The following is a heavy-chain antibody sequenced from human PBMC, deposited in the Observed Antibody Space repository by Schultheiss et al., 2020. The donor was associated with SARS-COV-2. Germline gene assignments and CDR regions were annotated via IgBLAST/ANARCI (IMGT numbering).Heavy chain of an antibody. V-gene: IGHV3-49*04. Sequence: GGSLRLSCAASGFTFSSYAMSWVRQAPGKGLEWVGFIRSKAYGGTTEYAASVKGRFTISRDDSKSIAYLQMNSLKTEDTAVYYCTSDPYSSSSGDYWGQGTLVTVSS. J-gene: IGHJ4*02. CDR2: IRSKAYGGTT. D-gene: IGHD6-6*01. CDR3: TSDPYSSSSGDY. CDR1: GFTFSSYA.